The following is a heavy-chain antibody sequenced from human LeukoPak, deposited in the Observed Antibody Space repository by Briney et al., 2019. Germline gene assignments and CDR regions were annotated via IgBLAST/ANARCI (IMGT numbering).Heavy chain of an antibody. V-gene: IGHV1-69*04. J-gene: IGHJ3*02. CDR2: IIPILGIA. D-gene: IGHD6-13*01. CDR3: ARLPYSTVAFDI. Sequence: ASVKVSCKASGGTFSSYAISWVRQAPGQGLEWMGRIIPILGIANYVQKFQGRVTITADKSTSTAYMELSSLRSEDTAVYHCARLPYSTVAFDIWGQGTMVTVSS. CDR1: GGTFSSYA.